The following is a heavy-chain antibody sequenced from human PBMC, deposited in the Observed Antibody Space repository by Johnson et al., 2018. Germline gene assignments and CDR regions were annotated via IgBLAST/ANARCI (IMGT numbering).Heavy chain of an antibody. Sequence: QVQLVESGGGVVQPGRSLRLSCAASGFTFSSYGMHWVRQAPGKGLEWVAVISYDGSNKYYADSVKGRFTISRDNSKNTLYLQMNSLRAEDTAVYYCAKDSSSGPGYYYYMDVWGKGTTVTVSS. V-gene: IGHV3-30*18. J-gene: IGHJ6*03. CDR2: ISYDGSNK. CDR1: GFTFSSYG. CDR3: AKDSSSGPGYYYYMDV. D-gene: IGHD3-22*01.